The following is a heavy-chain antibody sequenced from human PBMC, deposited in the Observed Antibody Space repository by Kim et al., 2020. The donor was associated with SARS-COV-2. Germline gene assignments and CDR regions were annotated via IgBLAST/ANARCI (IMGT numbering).Heavy chain of an antibody. CDR3: ARRGLVGATWVLWDY. Sequence: GESLKISCKGSGYSFTSYWIGWVRQMPGKGLEWMGIIYPGDSDTRYSPSFQGQVTISADKSISTAYLQWSSLKASDTAMYYCARRGLVGATWVLWDYWGQGTLVTVSS. D-gene: IGHD1-26*01. V-gene: IGHV5-51*01. CDR2: IYPGDSDT. J-gene: IGHJ4*02. CDR1: GYSFTSYW.